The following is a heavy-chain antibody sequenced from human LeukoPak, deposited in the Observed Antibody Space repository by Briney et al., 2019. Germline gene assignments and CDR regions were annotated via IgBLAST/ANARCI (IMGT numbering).Heavy chain of an antibody. D-gene: IGHD3-3*01. V-gene: IGHV1-2*02. J-gene: IGHJ4*02. CDR1: GYTFTGYY. CDR2: INPKSGGT. CDR3: ARGSDDFWSGYSPSY. Sequence: ASVKVSCKASGYTFTGYYMHWVRQAPGQGLEWMGWINPKSGGTNYAQKFQGRVTMTRDTSISTAYMELSRLRSDDTAVYYCARGSDDFWSGYSPSYWGQGTLVTVSS.